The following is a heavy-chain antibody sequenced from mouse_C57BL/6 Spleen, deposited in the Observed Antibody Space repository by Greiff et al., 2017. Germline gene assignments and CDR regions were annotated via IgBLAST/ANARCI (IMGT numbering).Heavy chain of an antibody. CDR3: TRDPGTTVVATDYYYAMDY. J-gene: IGHJ4*01. Sequence: EVMLVESGEGLVKPGGSLKLSCAASGFTFSSYAMSWVRQTPEKRLEWVAYISSGGDYIYYADTVKGRFTISRDNARNTLYLQMRSLKSEDTAMYYFTRDPGTTVVATDYYYAMDYWGQGTSVTVSS. V-gene: IGHV5-9-1*02. CDR2: ISSGGDYI. D-gene: IGHD1-1*01. CDR1: GFTFSSYA.